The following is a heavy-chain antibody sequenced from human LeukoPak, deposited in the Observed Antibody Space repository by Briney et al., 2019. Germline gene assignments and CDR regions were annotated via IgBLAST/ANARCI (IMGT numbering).Heavy chain of an antibody. V-gene: IGHV3-23*01. CDR2: IGASGGTT. CDR3: TRNDYPYYYDS. CDR1: GFTFTCCA. J-gene: IGHJ4*02. D-gene: IGHD4-11*01. Sequence: GGSLRLSCAASGFTFTCCAMSGVRQAPGRGLEWVSTIGASGGTTYYADSVKGRFTISRDNSQSTLYLQMSSLRAEDSAVYYCTRNDYPYYYDSWGQGTLVTVSS.